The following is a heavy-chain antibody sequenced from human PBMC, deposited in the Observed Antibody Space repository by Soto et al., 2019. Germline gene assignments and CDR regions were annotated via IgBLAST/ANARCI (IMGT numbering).Heavy chain of an antibody. CDR3: ARGRERYFDWFPLTKANDAFDI. CDR2: IIPIFGTA. V-gene: IGHV1-69*13. Sequence: EASVKVSCKASGGTFSSYAISWVRQAPGQGLEWMGGIIPIFGTANYAQKFQGRVTITADASTSTAYMELSSLRSEDTAVYYCARGRERYFDWFPLTKANDAFDIWGQGTMVTVS. J-gene: IGHJ3*02. CDR1: GGTFSSYA. D-gene: IGHD3-9*01.